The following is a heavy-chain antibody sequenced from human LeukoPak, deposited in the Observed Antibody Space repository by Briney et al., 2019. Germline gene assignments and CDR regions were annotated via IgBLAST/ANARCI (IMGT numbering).Heavy chain of an antibody. CDR2: INTNTGNP. D-gene: IGHD3-10*01. J-gene: IGHJ4*02. V-gene: IGHV7-4-1*02. CDR3: ARDGVLLWFGEFQNFDY. Sequence: ASVKVSCKASGYTFTSYAMNWVRQAPGQGLEWMGWINTNTGNPTYAQGFTGRFVFSLDTSVSTAYLQISSLKAEDTAVYYCARDGVLLWFGEFQNFDYWGQGTLVTVSS. CDR1: GYTFTSYA.